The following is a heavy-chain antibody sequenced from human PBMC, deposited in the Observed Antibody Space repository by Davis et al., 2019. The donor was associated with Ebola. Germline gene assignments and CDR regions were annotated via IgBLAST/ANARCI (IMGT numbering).Heavy chain of an antibody. J-gene: IGHJ6*02. CDR1: GYTFTNYY. Sequence: ASVKVSCKASGYTFTNYYMHWVRQAPGQGLEWMGMINPNDGRTIYAQKFQGRVTVTRDTSTTTVYMDLSSLRAEDTAVYYCASGYYGMDVWGQGTTVTVSS. V-gene: IGHV1-46*01. CDR2: INPNDGRT. CDR3: ASGYYGMDV.